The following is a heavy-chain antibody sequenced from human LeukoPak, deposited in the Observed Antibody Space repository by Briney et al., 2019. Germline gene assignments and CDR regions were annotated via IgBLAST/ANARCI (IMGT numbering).Heavy chain of an antibody. CDR1: GFTFSSSA. CDR2: IYYSGST. Sequence: LRLSCAASGFTFSSSAMSWIRQHPGKGLEWIGYIYYSGSTYYNPSLKSRVTISVDTSKNQFSLKLSSVTAADTAVYYCARELAARYFDWYLDYWGQGTLVTVSS. D-gene: IGHD3-9*01. V-gene: IGHV4-31*02. J-gene: IGHJ4*02. CDR3: ARELAARYFDWYLDY.